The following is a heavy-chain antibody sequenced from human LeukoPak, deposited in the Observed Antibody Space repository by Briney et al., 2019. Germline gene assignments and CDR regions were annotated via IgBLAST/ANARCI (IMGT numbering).Heavy chain of an antibody. V-gene: IGHV4-4*07. Sequence: SETLSLTCTVSGGSISSYYWSWIRQPAGKGLEWIGRIYSSGSTNYNPSLKSRVTMSVDTSKNQFSLKLSSVTAADTAVYYCARQGCSSTSCPHFGYYYYMDVWGKGTTVTISS. D-gene: IGHD2-2*01. CDR1: GGSISSYY. CDR3: ARQGCSSTSCPHFGYYYYMDV. J-gene: IGHJ6*03. CDR2: IYSSGST.